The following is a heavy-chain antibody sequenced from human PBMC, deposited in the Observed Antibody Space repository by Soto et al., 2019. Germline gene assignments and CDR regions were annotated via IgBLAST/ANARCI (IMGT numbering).Heavy chain of an antibody. CDR2: INHSGST. Sequence: SETLSLTCAVYGGSFSGYYWSWIRQPPGKGLEWIGEINHSGSTNYNPSLKSRVTISVDTSKNQFSLKLSSVTAADTAVYYCARGYMYYDSSGYSPSYGMDVWGQGTTVTVSS. D-gene: IGHD3-22*01. CDR1: GGSFSGYY. J-gene: IGHJ6*02. CDR3: ARGYMYYDSSGYSPSYGMDV. V-gene: IGHV4-34*01.